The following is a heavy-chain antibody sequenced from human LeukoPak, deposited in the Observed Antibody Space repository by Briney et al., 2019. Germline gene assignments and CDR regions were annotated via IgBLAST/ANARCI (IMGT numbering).Heavy chain of an antibody. J-gene: IGHJ6*02. CDR1: GYTFTSYD. Sequence: GSVRVSCKASGYTFTSYDINWVRQAPGEGVEWMGWIKPNRGNTDYAQKLQGRDTITRNTSISTAYMELSSLRSEDTAVYYCARGLVVPAAIGGYYYGMDVWGQGTTVTVSS. V-gene: IGHV1-8*01. D-gene: IGHD2-2*02. CDR3: ARGLVVPAAIGGYYYGMDV. CDR2: IKPNRGNT.